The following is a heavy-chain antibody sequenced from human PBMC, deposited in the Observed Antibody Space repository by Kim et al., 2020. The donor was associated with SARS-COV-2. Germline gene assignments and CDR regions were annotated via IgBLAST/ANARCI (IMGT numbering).Heavy chain of an antibody. V-gene: IGHV4-39*07. J-gene: IGHJ4*02. Sequence: SETLSLTCTVSGGSISSSSYYWGWIRQPPGKGLEWIGSIYYSGSTYYNPSLKSRVTISVDTSKNQFSLKLSSVTAADTAVYYCARGGSGYYYKTFDYWGQGTLVTVSS. CDR1: GGSISSSSYY. D-gene: IGHD3-22*01. CDR3: ARGGSGYYYKTFDY. CDR2: IYYSGST.